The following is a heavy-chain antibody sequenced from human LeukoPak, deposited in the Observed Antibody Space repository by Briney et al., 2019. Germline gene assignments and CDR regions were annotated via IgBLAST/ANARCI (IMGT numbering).Heavy chain of an antibody. J-gene: IGHJ3*02. CDR1: GYSISSGYY. D-gene: IGHD3-16*01. Sequence: SETLSLTCTVSGYSISSGYYWGWIRQPPGKGLEWIGSIYHSGSTYYNPSLKSRVTISVDTSKNQFSLKLSSVTAADTAVYYCARRPYYDYVLGEFVEGAFDIWGQGTMVTVSS. V-gene: IGHV4-38-2*02. CDR3: ARRPYYDYVLGEFVEGAFDI. CDR2: IYHSGST.